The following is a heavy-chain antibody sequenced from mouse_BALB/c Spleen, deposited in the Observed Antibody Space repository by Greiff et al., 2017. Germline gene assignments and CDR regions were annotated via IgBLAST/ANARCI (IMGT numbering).Heavy chain of an antibody. J-gene: IGHJ3*01. CDR3: TRSPMITTWFAN. Sequence: LQQPGSELVRPGASVKLSCKASGYTFTSYWMHWVKQRPGQGLEWIGNIYPGSGSTNYDEKFKSKATLTVDTSSSTAYMQLSSLTSEDSAVYYCTRSPMITTWFANWGQGTLVTVSA. V-gene: IGHV1S22*01. D-gene: IGHD2-4*01. CDR2: IYPGSGST. CDR1: GYTFTSYW.